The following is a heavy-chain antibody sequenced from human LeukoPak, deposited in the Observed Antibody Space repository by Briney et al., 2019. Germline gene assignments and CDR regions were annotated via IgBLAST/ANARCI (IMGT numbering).Heavy chain of an antibody. CDR3: ARHGLTGSFDI. D-gene: IGHD7-27*01. J-gene: IGHJ3*02. V-gene: IGHV5-51*01. CDR2: IYLGDPDN. Sequence: GESLKISCKGSGYTFTSYWIAWVRQMPGKGLEWMGIIYLGDPDNRNSPSFQGQVTISVDRSISTAYLQWSSLKASDTAMYYCARHGLTGSFDIWGQGTMVTVSS. CDR1: GYTFTSYW.